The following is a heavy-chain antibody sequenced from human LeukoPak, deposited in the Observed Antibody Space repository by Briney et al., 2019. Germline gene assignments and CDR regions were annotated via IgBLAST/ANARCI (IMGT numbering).Heavy chain of an antibody. Sequence: GGSLRLSCAASGFTFSSYWMSWVRQAPGKGLEWVANIKQDGSEKYYVDSVKGRFTISRDNAMNSLYLQMNSLRAEDTAVYYCARALDNTYYDFWSGPMYYFDYWGQGTLVTVSS. D-gene: IGHD3-3*01. CDR3: ARALDNTYYDFWSGPMYYFDY. J-gene: IGHJ4*02. CDR1: GFTFSSYW. V-gene: IGHV3-7*01. CDR2: IKQDGSEK.